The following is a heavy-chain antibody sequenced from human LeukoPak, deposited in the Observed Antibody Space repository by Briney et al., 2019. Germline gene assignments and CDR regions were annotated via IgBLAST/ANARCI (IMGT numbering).Heavy chain of an antibody. CDR3: TTELYYDILTGYYWIGY. V-gene: IGHV3-15*01. J-gene: IGHJ4*02. Sequence: PGGSLRLSCAASGFTFTNAWITWVRQAPGKGLEWVGRIKSKTDGGTTDYAAPVKGRFTISGDDSKNTLYLQMSSLKTEDTAVYYCTTELYYDILTGYYWIGYWGQGTLVTVSS. CDR2: IKSKTDGGTT. CDR1: GFTFTNAW. D-gene: IGHD3-9*01.